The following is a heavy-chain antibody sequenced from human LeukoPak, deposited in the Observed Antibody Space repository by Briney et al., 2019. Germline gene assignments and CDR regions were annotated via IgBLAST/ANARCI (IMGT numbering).Heavy chain of an antibody. V-gene: IGHV1-46*01. CDR2: INPSGGST. D-gene: IGHD3-22*01. Sequence: ASVKVSCKASGYTFTGYYMHWVRQAPGQGLEWMGIINPSGGSTSYAQKFQGRVTMTRDMSTSTVYMELSSLRSEDTAVYYCASGITMIAYFDYWGQGTLVTVSS. J-gene: IGHJ4*02. CDR3: ASGITMIAYFDY. CDR1: GYTFTGYY.